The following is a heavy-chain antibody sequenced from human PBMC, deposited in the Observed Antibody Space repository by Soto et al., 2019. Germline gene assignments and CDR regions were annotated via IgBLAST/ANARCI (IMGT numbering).Heavy chain of an antibody. CDR1: GYTFTSYA. V-gene: IGHV1-3*01. CDR3: ARDLGQWLAKYYFDY. J-gene: IGHJ4*02. Sequence: RASVKVSCKASGYTFTSYAMHWVRQAPGQRLEWMGWINAGNGNTKYSQKFQGRVTITRDTSASTAYMELSSLRSEDTAVYYCARDLGQWLAKYYFDYWGQGTLVTVSS. D-gene: IGHD6-19*01. CDR2: INAGNGNT.